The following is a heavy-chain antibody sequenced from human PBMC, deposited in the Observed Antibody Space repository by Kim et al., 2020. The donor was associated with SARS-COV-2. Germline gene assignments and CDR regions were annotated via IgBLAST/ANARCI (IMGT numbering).Heavy chain of an antibody. CDR1: GFTFSSYS. J-gene: IGHJ3*02. CDR3: ARVEGYYDSSGSYDAFDI. Sequence: GGSLRLSCAASGFTFSSYSMNWVRQAPGKGLEWVSYISSSSSTIYYADSVKGRFTISRDNAKNSLYLQMNSLRDEDTAVYYCARVEGYYDSSGSYDAFDIWGQGTMVTVSS. V-gene: IGHV3-48*02. D-gene: IGHD3-22*01. CDR2: ISSSSSTI.